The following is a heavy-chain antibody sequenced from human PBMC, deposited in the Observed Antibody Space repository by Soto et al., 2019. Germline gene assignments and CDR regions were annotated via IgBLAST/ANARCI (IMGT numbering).Heavy chain of an antibody. D-gene: IGHD6-13*01. CDR2: FSGSGGAT. J-gene: IGHJ4*02. V-gene: IGHV3-23*01. Sequence: EVQLLESGGGLVQPGGSLRLSCAASGFTFSSYAMTWVRQAPGKGLEWVSVFSGSGGATYYADSVKGRFTISRDNSKNTLYLQMNSLRDEDTAVYYCAKDWTPYNSSPYYLDSWGQGTLVTVSS. CDR3: AKDWTPYNSSPYYLDS. CDR1: GFTFSSYA.